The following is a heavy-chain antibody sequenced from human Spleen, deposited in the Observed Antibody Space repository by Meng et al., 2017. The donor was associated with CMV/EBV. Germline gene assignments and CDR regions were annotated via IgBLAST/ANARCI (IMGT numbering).Heavy chain of an antibody. D-gene: IGHD3-10*02. J-gene: IGHJ4*02. Sequence: QVQLRQWGAGLLKPSETLSLTCAVYGGSFSGYYWSWIRQPPGKGLEWIGEINHSGSTNYNPSLKSRVTISVDTSKNQFSLKLSSVTAADTVVYYCARGGYYVGWGQGTLVTVSS. V-gene: IGHV4-34*01. CDR3: ARGGYYVG. CDR1: GGSFSGYY. CDR2: INHSGST.